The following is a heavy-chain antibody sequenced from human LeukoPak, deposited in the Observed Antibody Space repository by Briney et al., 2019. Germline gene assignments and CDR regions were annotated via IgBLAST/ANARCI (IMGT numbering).Heavy chain of an antibody. CDR3: VRSGYGYGDYFDY. J-gene: IGHJ4*02. D-gene: IGHD5-18*01. V-gene: IGHV4-59*01. Sequence: SETLSLTCTVSGGSISSYYWSWIRQPPGKGLEWIGYIYYSGSTNYNPSLKSRVTISVDTSKNQFSLKLSSVTAADTAVYYCVRSGYGYGDYFDYWGQGTLVTVSS. CDR2: IYYSGST. CDR1: GGSISSYY.